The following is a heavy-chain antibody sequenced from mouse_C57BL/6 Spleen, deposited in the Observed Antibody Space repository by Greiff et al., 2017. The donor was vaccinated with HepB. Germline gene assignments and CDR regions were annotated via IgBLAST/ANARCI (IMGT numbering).Heavy chain of an antibody. D-gene: IGHD2-3*01. J-gene: IGHJ3*01. V-gene: IGHV1-7*01. CDR2: INPSSGYT. CDR1: GYTFTSYW. Sequence: VQLQQSGAELVKPGASVKLSCKASGYTFTSYWMHWVKQRPGQGLEWIGYINPSSGYTKYNQKFKDKATLTVDKSSSTAYMQLSSLTYEDTAIYYCARGSPVYDGYIWFAYWGQGTLVTVSA. CDR3: ARGSPVYDGYIWFAY.